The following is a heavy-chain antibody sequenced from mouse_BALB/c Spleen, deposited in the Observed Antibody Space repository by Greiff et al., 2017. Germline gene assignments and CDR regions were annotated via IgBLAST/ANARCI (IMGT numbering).Heavy chain of an antibody. D-gene: IGHD2-10*02. CDR2: INPSNGGT. V-gene: IGHV1S81*02. CDR3: TRSQYGNYGFAY. CDR1: GYTFTSYY. Sequence: QVQLQQSGAELVKPGASVKLSCKASGYTFTSYYMYWVKQRPGQGLEWIGEINPSNGGTNFNEKFKSKATLTVDKSSSTAYMQLSSLTSEDSAVYYCTRSQYGNYGFAYWGQGTLVTVSA. J-gene: IGHJ3*01.